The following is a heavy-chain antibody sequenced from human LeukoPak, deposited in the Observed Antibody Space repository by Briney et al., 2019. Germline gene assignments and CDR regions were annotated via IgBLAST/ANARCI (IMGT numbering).Heavy chain of an antibody. J-gene: IGHJ4*02. CDR2: MNPNSGNT. CDR3: ARAVRPGDFDY. CDR1: GYTFTSYD. D-gene: IGHD3-10*01. Sequence: GESLKVSCKASGYTFTSYDINWVRQATGQGLEWMGWMNPNSGNTGYAQKFQGRVTMTRNTSISTAYMELSSLRSEDTAVYYCARAVRPGDFDYWGQGTLVTVSS. V-gene: IGHV1-8*01.